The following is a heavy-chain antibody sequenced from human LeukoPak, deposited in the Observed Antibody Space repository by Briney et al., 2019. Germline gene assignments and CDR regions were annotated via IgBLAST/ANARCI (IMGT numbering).Heavy chain of an antibody. V-gene: IGHV3-74*01. J-gene: IGHJ3*02. CDR1: GFTFSSYW. Sequence: GGSLRLSCAASGFTFSSYWMHWVRQAPGKGLVWVSRIYTDGSSTRYADSVKGRFTISRDNAKNTLYLQMNSLRAEDTAVYYCARVGVEWLLSYSDDAFDIWGQGTMVTVSS. D-gene: IGHD3-3*01. CDR2: IYTDGSST. CDR3: ARVGVEWLLSYSDDAFDI.